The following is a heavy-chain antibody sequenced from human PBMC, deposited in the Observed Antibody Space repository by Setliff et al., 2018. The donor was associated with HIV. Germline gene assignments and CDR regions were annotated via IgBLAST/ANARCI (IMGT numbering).Heavy chain of an antibody. J-gene: IGHJ4*02. CDR1: GYTFTGYY. Sequence: ASVKVSCKASGYTFTGYYMHWVRQAPGQGLEWMGWINPNNGGTNYAQKFQGRVTMTRDTSISTAYMELSRLRSDDTAVYHCARDYYDSSGYIFLPGLPDYWGQGTRVTVSS. D-gene: IGHD3-22*01. V-gene: IGHV1-2*02. CDR3: ARDYYDSSGYIFLPGLPDY. CDR2: INPNNGGT.